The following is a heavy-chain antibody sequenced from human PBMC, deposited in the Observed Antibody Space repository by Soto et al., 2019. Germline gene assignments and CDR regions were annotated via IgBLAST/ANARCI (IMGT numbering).Heavy chain of an antibody. Sequence: QAQLVQSGTEVKQPGASVRISCKSSGYKFTNYYMYWVRQAPGQGLEWMGVINPSGGSPNYARKFRGRVTMTTDTSTSIVYLEVTRLTSEDTAIYYCARARELRDYYYYSMDVW. CDR3: ARARELRDYYYYSMDV. D-gene: IGHD3-16*01. CDR2: INPSGGSP. CDR1: GYKFTNYY. V-gene: IGHV1-46*01. J-gene: IGHJ6*03.